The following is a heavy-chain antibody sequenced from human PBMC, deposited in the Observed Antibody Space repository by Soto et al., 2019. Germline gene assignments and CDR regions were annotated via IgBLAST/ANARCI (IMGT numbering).Heavy chain of an antibody. Sequence: SVKVSCKASGGTFRSYAISWVRQAPGQGLEWMGGIIPIFGTANYAQKFQGRVTITADESTSTAYMELSSLRSEDTAVYYCASGRYSDWLLSTDYRGQGTLVTVSS. D-gene: IGHD3-9*01. CDR3: ASGRYSDWLLSTDY. J-gene: IGHJ4*02. CDR2: IIPIFGTA. CDR1: GGTFRSYA. V-gene: IGHV1-69*13.